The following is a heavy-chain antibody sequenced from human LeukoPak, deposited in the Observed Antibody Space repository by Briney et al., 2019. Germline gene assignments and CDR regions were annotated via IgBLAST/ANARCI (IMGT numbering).Heavy chain of an antibody. Sequence: ASVKVSCKVSGYTLTELSMHWVRQAPGKGLEWMGGFDPEDGETIYAQKFQGRVTMTEDTSTDTAYMELSSLRSEDTAVYYCATDLKVGDATSGTPVDYWGQGTLVTVSS. D-gene: IGHD3-10*01. V-gene: IGHV1-24*01. CDR2: FDPEDGET. CDR3: ATDLKVGDATSGTPVDY. J-gene: IGHJ4*02. CDR1: GYTLTELS.